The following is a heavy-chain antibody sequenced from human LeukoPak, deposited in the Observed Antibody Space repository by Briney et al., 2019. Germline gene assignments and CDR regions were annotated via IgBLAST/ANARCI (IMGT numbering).Heavy chain of an antibody. CDR3: AKHRLSGDYECMDY. Sequence: GGSLRLSCAASGFTFSSDAMSWVRQAPGKGLEWVSAISGSGGSTYYADSVKGRFTISRDNSKNTLYLQMNSLRAEDTAVYYCAKHRLSGDYECMDYWGQGTLVTVSS. CDR1: GFTFSSDA. V-gene: IGHV3-23*01. D-gene: IGHD4-17*01. J-gene: IGHJ4*02. CDR2: ISGSGGST.